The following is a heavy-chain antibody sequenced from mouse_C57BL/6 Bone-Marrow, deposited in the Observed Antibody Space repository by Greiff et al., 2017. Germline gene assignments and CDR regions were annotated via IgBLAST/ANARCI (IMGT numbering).Heavy chain of an antibody. CDR1: GYSITSGYF. V-gene: IGHV3-6*01. D-gene: IGHD1-1*01. Sequence: EVKLLESGPGLVKPSQSLSLTCSVTGYSITSGYFWNWIRQFPGNKLEWLGYISYDGSNNYNPSLKNRISITRDTSKNQFFLKLNSVTTEDTATYYCAREHYYCSRLSMDYWGQGTSVTVSS. CDR3: AREHYYCSRLSMDY. CDR2: ISYDGSN. J-gene: IGHJ4*01.